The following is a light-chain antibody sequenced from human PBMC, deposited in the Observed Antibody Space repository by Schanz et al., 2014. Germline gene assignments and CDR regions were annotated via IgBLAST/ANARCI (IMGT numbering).Light chain of an antibody. Sequence: EIVMTQSPATLSVSPGERATLSCRASQSVSSNLAWYQQKPGQAPRLLIYGASSRATGIPDRFSGSGSGTDFTLTISRLEPEDFAVYFCHQYDNSPWTFGQGTKVEV. CDR1: QSVSSN. V-gene: IGKV3-20*01. J-gene: IGKJ1*01. CDR3: HQYDNSPWT. CDR2: GAS.